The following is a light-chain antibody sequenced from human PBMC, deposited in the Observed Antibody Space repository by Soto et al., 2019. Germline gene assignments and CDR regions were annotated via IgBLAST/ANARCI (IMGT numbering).Light chain of an antibody. J-gene: IGKJ5*01. CDR2: EVS. CDR3: QQYTSSLIT. V-gene: IGKV2-28*01. CDR1: QRLLYNNTYNY. Sequence: EMVMTQSPLTLPVTPGGPACISCVSSQRLLYNNTYNYLDWYVQKPGQSPQLLIYEVSTRVSGVPDRFSGSGSGTDFTLTISRLEPEDFAVYYCQQYTSSLITFGQGTRLEIK.